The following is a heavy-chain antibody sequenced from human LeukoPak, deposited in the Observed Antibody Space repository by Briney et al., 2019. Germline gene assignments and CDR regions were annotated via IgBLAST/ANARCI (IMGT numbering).Heavy chain of an antibody. J-gene: IGHJ3*02. CDR2: IYYSGST. V-gene: IGHV4-39*07. Sequence: SETLSLTCTVSGGSISSSSYYWGWIRQPPGKGLEWIGSIYYSGSTYYNPSLKSRVTISVDTSKNQFSLKLSPVTSADTAVYSCARDQRGRWLHSDAFDIWGQGPMVPVSS. CDR1: GGSISSSSYY. CDR3: ARDQRGRWLHSDAFDI. D-gene: IGHD5-24*01.